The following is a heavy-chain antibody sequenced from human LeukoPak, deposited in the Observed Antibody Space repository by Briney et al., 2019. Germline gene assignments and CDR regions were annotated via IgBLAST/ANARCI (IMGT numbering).Heavy chain of an antibody. CDR1: GYTFTSYD. CDR3: ASEYKYDSSGANAFDI. J-gene: IGHJ3*02. V-gene: IGHV1-8*03. CDR2: MNPNSGNT. Sequence: GASVKVSCKASGYTFTSYDINWVRQATGQGLEWMGWMNPNSGNTGYAQKFQGRVTITRNTSISTAYMELSSLRSADTAVYYCASEYKYDSSGANAFDIWGQGTMVTVSS. D-gene: IGHD3-22*01.